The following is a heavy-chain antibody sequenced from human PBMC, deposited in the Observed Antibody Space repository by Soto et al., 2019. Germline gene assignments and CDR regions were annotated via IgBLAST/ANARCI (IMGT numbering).Heavy chain of an antibody. D-gene: IGHD3-16*02. Sequence: DVQLVESGGGLVQPGRSLRLSCATSGFRFGDYGMSWFRQAPGKGLECVGFIRPEPCGATTQDAASVIGRFTITRDDSKSIADLPLNTLKPEHPALYYCSRKVTLSAVVLPTHWFDSWGQGTLVTVSS. CDR3: SRKVTLSAVVLPTHWFDS. V-gene: IGHV3-49*03. J-gene: IGHJ5*01. CDR2: IRPEPCGATT. CDR1: GFRFGDYG.